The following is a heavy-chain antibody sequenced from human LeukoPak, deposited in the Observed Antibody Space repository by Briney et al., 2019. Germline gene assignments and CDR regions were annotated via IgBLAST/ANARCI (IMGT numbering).Heavy chain of an antibody. CDR3: ARPGYSYAQDAFDI. V-gene: IGHV5-51*01. CDR1: GYSFTSFW. J-gene: IGHJ3*02. CDR2: IYPGDSDT. Sequence: GGSLKISCKGSGYSFTSFWIGWVGQMPGKGLGWMGIIYPGDSDTRYSPSFQGQVTISADKSISTAYLQWSSLKASDTAMYYCARPGYSYAQDAFDIWGQGTMVTVSS. D-gene: IGHD5-18*01.